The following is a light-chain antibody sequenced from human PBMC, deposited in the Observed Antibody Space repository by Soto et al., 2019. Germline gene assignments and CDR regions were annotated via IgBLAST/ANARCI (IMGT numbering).Light chain of an antibody. J-gene: IGKJ4*01. V-gene: IGKV1D-13*01. CDR1: QGISSA. CDR3: QQFNDYPLT. Sequence: AIQLTQSPSSPSASVGDRVTITCRASQGISSALVWYQQKPGKAPNLLIYDASTLESGVPSRFSGSGYGTDFTLTISSLQPEDFATYYCQQFNDYPLTFGGGTKVDIK. CDR2: DAS.